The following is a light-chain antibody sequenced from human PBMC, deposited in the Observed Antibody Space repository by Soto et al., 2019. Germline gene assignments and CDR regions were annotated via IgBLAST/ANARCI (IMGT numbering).Light chain of an antibody. CDR3: SSYTSTATRV. Sequence: QSALTQPDSVSGSPGQSITISCTGTSSDVGSYNYVSWYQQHPGKAPKLMIYEVSNRPSGVSDRFSGSKSGNTASLTISGLQAEDEADYYCSSYTSTATRVFGGGTKVTVL. J-gene: IGLJ3*02. V-gene: IGLV2-14*01. CDR1: SSDVGSYNY. CDR2: EVS.